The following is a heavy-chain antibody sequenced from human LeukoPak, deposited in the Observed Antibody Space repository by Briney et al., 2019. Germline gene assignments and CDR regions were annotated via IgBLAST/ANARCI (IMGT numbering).Heavy chain of an antibody. V-gene: IGHV3-21*01. CDR1: GFAFSSYS. Sequence: GGSLRLSCGASGFAFSSYSMNWARQAPGKGLEWVSSISSSSGYTYYADSVKGRFTISRDNAKNSLYLQMHSLRAEDTAVYYCARDPSAAASHLFDCWGQGTLVTVSS. CDR3: ARDPSAAASHLFDC. D-gene: IGHD6-13*01. J-gene: IGHJ4*02. CDR2: ISSSSGYT.